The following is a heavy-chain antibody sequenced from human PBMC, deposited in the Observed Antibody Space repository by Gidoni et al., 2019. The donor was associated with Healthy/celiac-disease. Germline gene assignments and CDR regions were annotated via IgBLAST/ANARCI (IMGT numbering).Heavy chain of an antibody. D-gene: IGHD3-22*01. Sequence: QVQLVQSGAEVKKPGSSVKVSCKASGGTFRSYAISWVRQAPGQGLEWMGGIIPIFGTANYAQKFQGRVTITADASTSTAYMELSSLRSEDTAVYYCARGDYYDSSGYLLYYGMDVWGQGTTVTVSS. V-gene: IGHV1-69*01. CDR1: GGTFRSYA. CDR2: IIPIFGTA. J-gene: IGHJ6*02. CDR3: ARGDYYDSSGYLLYYGMDV.